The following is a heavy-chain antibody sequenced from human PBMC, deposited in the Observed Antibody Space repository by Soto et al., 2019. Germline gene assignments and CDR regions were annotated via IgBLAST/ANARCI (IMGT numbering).Heavy chain of an antibody. D-gene: IGHD3-10*01. V-gene: IGHV4-59*01. CDR2: IYYSGST. CDR3: ARDSDINYFDF. J-gene: IGHJ4*02. CDR1: GVSISSYY. Sequence: SETLSLTCTVSGVSISSYYWSWIRQPPGKGLEWIGYIYYSGSTNYNPSLKSRVTISVDTSKNQFSLKLSSVTAADTAVYYCARDSDINYFDFWGQGTLVTVSS.